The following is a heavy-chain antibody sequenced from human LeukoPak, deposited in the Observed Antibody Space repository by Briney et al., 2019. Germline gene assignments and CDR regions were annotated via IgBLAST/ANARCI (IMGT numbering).Heavy chain of an antibody. CDR1: GFTFSSYG. Sequence: GGSLRLSCAASGFTFSSYGMHWVRQAPGKGLEWVAVISYDGSNKYYADSVKGRFTISRDNSKNTLYLQMNSLRAEDTAVYYCAKVTTPAPTAVAGWSDYWGQGTLVTVSS. D-gene: IGHD6-19*01. CDR2: ISYDGSNK. CDR3: AKVTTPAPTAVAGWSDY. J-gene: IGHJ4*02. V-gene: IGHV3-30*18.